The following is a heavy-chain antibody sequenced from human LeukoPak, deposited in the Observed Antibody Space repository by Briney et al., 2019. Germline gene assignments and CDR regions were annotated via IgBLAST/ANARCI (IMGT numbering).Heavy chain of an antibody. V-gene: IGHV3-33*01. J-gene: IGHJ4*02. CDR1: GFTFSNYG. Sequence: PGRSLRLSCAASGFTFSNYGMHWVRQAPGKGLEWVAIIWYDGSNKYYTDSVKGRFTISRDNSRNTLYLQMNSLRAEDTAVYYCARGLMKQQLVDYWGQGTLVTVSS. CDR2: IWYDGSNK. CDR3: ARGLMKQQLVDY. D-gene: IGHD6-13*01.